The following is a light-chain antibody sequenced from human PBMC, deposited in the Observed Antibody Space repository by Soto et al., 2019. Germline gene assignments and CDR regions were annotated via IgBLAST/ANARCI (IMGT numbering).Light chain of an antibody. CDR3: QSHDSSLNSWV. Sequence: QSVLTQPPSMSGAPGQRVTISCTGSSSNIGAGYDVHWYQLLPGTAPKLLIYGNTNRPSGVPDRFSGSKSGTSASLAITGLRAEDEADYYCQSHDSSLNSWVFGGGTNVTVL. CDR2: GNT. CDR1: SSNIGAGYD. V-gene: IGLV1-40*01. J-gene: IGLJ3*02.